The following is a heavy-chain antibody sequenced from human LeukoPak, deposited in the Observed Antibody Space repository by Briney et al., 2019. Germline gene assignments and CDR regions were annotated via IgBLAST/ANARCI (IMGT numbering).Heavy chain of an antibody. V-gene: IGHV3-33*01. D-gene: IGHD3-10*01. J-gene: IGHJ6*02. CDR2: IWYDGSNT. CDR3: ARVGSYYGSGSYVFGYGMDV. Sequence: GGSLRLSCAASGFTFSNFGMHWVRQAPGKGLEWVSVIWYDGSNTYYADSVKGRFTISRDNSKNTLYLQMNSLRAEDTAVYYCARVGSYYGSGSYVFGYGMDVWGQGTTVTVSS. CDR1: GFTFSNFG.